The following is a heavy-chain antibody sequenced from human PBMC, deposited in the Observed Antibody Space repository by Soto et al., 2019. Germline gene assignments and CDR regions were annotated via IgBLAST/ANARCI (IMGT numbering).Heavy chain of an antibody. V-gene: IGHV1-46*01. CDR3: ARGGIVEIPSAIAAYSSFGP. D-gene: IGHD2-2*01. J-gene: IGHJ5*02. Sequence: ASVKVSCKASGYSFTTYYMHWVRQAPGQGLEWMGVINPRGGSTFFPQSFQGRVTLTRDSSTSTVYMELSSLTSEDTALYYCARGGIVEIPSAIAAYSSFGPWCQGTLVTVSS. CDR2: INPRGGST. CDR1: GYSFTTYY.